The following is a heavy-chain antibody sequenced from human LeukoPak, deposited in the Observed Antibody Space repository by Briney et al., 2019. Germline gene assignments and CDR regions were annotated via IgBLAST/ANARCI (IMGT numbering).Heavy chain of an antibody. CDR1: GYTFTGYY. D-gene: IGHD6-19*01. Sequence: ASVKVSCKASGYTFTGYYVHWVRQAPGQGFEWMGWINPNSGGTNYAQKFQGRVTMTRDRSISTAYMEVSRLRSDDTAVYYCARSPMAVAGGIDYWGQGTLVTVSS. CDR3: ARSPMAVAGGIDY. J-gene: IGHJ4*02. V-gene: IGHV1-2*02. CDR2: INPNSGGT.